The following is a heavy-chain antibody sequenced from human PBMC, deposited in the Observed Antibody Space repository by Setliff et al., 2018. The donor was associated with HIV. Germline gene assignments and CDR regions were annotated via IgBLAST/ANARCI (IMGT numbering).Heavy chain of an antibody. CDR1: GFDFNRYG. V-gene: IGHV3-48*01. J-gene: IGHJ4*02. CDR3: AREEDSSGYSPPHFDS. CDR2: ISGSSSTI. Sequence: LRLSCGTSGFDFNRYGMKWVRQTPGKGLEWISYISGSSSTIHYGDSVKGRFTISRDNAKNSVYLQMNSLRAEDTAVYYCAREEDSSGYSPPHFDSWGQGTLVTVSS. D-gene: IGHD3-22*01.